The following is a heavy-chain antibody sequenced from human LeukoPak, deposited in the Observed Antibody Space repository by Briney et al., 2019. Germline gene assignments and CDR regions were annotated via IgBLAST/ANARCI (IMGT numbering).Heavy chain of an antibody. J-gene: IGHJ5*02. V-gene: IGHV3-30*18. CDR2: ISYDGSNK. Sequence: PGRSLRLSCAASGFTFSSYGMHWVRQAPGKGLEWVAVISYDGSNKYYADSVKGRFTISRDNSKNTLYLKMNSLRAADTAVYYCAKAGGSGSYYLFDPWGQGTLVTVSS. CDR1: GFTFSSYG. CDR3: AKAGGSGSYYLFDP. D-gene: IGHD3-10*01.